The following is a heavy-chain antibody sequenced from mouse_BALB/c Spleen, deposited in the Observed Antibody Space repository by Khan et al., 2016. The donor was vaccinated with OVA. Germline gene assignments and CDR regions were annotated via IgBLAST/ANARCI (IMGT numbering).Heavy chain of an antibody. D-gene: IGHD1-2*01. CDR3: ARVHYYGYGFAY. Sequence: VQLQESGPGLVAPSQSLSITCTVSGFSLTSYGVHWVRQPPGKGLEWLGVIWAGGSTNYNSALMSRLSISKDNSKSQVFLKMNSLQTDDTAVYYCARVHYYGYGFAYWGQGTLVTVSA. CDR1: GFSLTSYG. CDR2: IWAGGST. J-gene: IGHJ3*01. V-gene: IGHV2-9*02.